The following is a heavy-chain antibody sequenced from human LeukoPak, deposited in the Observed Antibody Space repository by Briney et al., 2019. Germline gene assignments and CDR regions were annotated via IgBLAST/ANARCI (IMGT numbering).Heavy chain of an antibody. Sequence: VASVKVSCKASGYTFTSYGISWVREAPGQGLEWMGWINTYNGNTNYAQKLLGRVTMTTDTSTSTAYMELRSLRSDDTAVYYCARDIAAAGIGWFDPWGQGTLVTVSS. D-gene: IGHD6-13*01. CDR2: INTYNGNT. J-gene: IGHJ5*02. CDR1: GYTFTSYG. CDR3: ARDIAAAGIGWFDP. V-gene: IGHV1-18*01.